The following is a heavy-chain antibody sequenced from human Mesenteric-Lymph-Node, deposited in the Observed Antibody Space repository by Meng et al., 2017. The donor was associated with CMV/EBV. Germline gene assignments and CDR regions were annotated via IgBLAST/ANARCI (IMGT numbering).Heavy chain of an antibody. D-gene: IGHD3-10*02. J-gene: IGHJ5*02. CDR1: GFTFSSYS. V-gene: IGHV3-21*01. CDR3: ARLFRFDP. Sequence: GESLKISCAASGFTFSSYSTNWVRQAPGKGLEWVSSISSSSSYIYYADSVKGRFTISRDNAKNSLYLQMNSLRAEDTAVYYCARLFRFDPWGQGTLVTVSS. CDR2: ISSSSSYI.